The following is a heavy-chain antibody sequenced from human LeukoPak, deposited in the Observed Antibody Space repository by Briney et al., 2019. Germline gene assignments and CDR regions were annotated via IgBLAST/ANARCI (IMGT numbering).Heavy chain of an antibody. CDR2: INAGNGNT. D-gene: IGHD3-10*01. CDR1: GYTFTTYP. V-gene: IGHV1-3*01. J-gene: IGHJ3*02. CDR3: AREALWFGHAFDI. Sequence: GASVKVSCKASGYTFTTYPMHWVRQAPGQRLEWMGWINAGNGNTKYSQKFQGRVTVTRDTSASTAYMELSSLRSEDTAVYYCAREALWFGHAFDIWGQGTMVTVSS.